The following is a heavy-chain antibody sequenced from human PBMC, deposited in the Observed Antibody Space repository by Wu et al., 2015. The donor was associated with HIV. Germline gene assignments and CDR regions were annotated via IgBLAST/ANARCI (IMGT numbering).Heavy chain of an antibody. CDR3: ATARSRKVGRWLQLNYFDY. Sequence: QGQLVQSGAEVKKPGTSVKVSCKASQYTSPDYYIQWVRQAPGQGLEWMGWISPKSGATKYAQKFQDRVTMTEDTSTDTAYMELSSLRSEDTAVYYCATARSRKVGRWLQLNYFDYWGQGTLVTVSS. D-gene: IGHD5-24*01. CDR1: QYTSPDYY. CDR2: ISPKSGAT. J-gene: IGHJ4*02. V-gene: IGHV1-2*02.